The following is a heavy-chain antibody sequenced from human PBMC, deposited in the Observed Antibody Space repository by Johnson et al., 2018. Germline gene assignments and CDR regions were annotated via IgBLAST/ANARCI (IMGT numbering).Heavy chain of an antibody. J-gene: IGHJ6*02. V-gene: IGHV3-30-3*01. CDR3: AREGDGGFLVVPMDV. Sequence: QVQLVESGGGVVQPGRSLRLSCAASGFTLSNYAMHWVRQAPGKGLEWVAVISYDGSNQYYADSVKGRFTISRDNSKNTLYLQRNSLRAEDTAVYYCAREGDGGFLVVPMDVWGQGTTVTVSS. CDR2: ISYDGSNQ. CDR1: GFTLSNYA. D-gene: IGHD3-10*01.